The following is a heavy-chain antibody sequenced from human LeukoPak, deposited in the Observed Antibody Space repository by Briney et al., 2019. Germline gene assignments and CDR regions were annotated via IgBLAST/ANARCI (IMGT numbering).Heavy chain of an antibody. CDR1: GFTFSSYA. J-gene: IGHJ4*02. D-gene: IGHD3-16*01. CDR3: ARDQGDDGMAY. CDR2: ISYDGSNK. Sequence: GGSLRLSCAASGFTFSSYAMHWVRQAPGKGLEWVAVISYDGSNKYYADSVKGRFTISRDNSKNTLYLQMNSLRAEDTAVYYCARDQGDDGMAYWGQGTLVTVSS. V-gene: IGHV3-30*04.